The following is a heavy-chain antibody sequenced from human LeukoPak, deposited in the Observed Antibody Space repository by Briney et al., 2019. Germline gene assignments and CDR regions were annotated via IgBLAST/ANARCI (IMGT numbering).Heavy chain of an antibody. Sequence: TGGSLRLSCAASGFSFSSYGMSWVRQAPGKGLEWVSAISGSGGSTYYADSVKGRFTISRDNSKNTLYLQMNSLRAEDTAVYYCAKDLYYYDSSRGRYFDYWGQGTLVTVSS. CDR2: ISGSGGST. CDR1: GFSFSSYG. V-gene: IGHV3-23*01. CDR3: AKDLYYYDSSRGRYFDY. D-gene: IGHD3-22*01. J-gene: IGHJ4*02.